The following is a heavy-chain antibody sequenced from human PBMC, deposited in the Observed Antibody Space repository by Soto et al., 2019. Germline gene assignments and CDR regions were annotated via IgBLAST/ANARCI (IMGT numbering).Heavy chain of an antibody. CDR1: GGTFSSYA. D-gene: IGHD6-19*01. J-gene: IGHJ6*02. V-gene: IGHV1-69*01. Sequence: QVQLVQSGAEVKKPGSSVKVSCKASGGTFSSYAISWVRQAPGQGLEWMGGIIPIFGTANYAQKFQGRVTITADESTSTAYMELSSLRSEDTAVYYCASGYSSGWGDYYYGMDVWGQGTTVTVSS. CDR2: IIPIFGTA. CDR3: ASGYSSGWGDYYYGMDV.